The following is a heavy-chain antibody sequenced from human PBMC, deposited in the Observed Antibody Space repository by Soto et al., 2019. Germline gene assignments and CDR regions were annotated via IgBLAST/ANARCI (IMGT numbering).Heavy chain of an antibody. D-gene: IGHD2-2*02. J-gene: IGHJ5*02. CDR2: ISGSGGST. CDR1: GFTFSSYA. V-gene: IGHV3-23*01. CDR3: ARAIPAAIRGSWFDP. Sequence: PGGSLRLSCAASGFTFSSYAMSWVRQAPGKGLEWVSAISGSGGSTYYADSVEGRFTISRDNSKNTLYLQMNSLRAEDTAVYYCARAIPAAIRGSWFDPWGQGTLVTVSS.